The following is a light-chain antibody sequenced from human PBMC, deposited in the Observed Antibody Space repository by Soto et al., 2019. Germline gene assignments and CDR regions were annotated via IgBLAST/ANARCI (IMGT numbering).Light chain of an antibody. J-gene: IGKJ3*01. V-gene: IGKV3-20*01. Sequence: EIVLTQSPGTLSLTAGERATLSCRASQSVNSNCLAWYQQKPGQAPRLLIYGASSRATGVPDRFTGSGSGTDFTLIINRLEPEDFAVYYCQQYDTSPPVTFGPGTKVDTK. CDR3: QQYDTSPPVT. CDR1: QSVNSNC. CDR2: GAS.